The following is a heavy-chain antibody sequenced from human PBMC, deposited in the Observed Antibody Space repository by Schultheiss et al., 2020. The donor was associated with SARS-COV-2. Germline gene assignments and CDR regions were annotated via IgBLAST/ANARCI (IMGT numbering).Heavy chain of an antibody. J-gene: IGHJ4*02. Sequence: GGSLRLSCAASGFTFSSYAMSWVRQAPGKGLEWVSAISGSGGSTYYADSVKGRFTISRDNSKNTLYLQMNSLRAEDTAVYYCARDQYSSSDGGFDYWGQGTLVTVSS. V-gene: IGHV3-23*01. CDR2: ISGSGGST. CDR3: ARDQYSSSDGGFDY. CDR1: GFTFSSYA. D-gene: IGHD6-6*01.